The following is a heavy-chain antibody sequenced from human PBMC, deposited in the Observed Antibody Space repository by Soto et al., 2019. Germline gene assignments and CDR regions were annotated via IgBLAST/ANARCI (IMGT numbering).Heavy chain of an antibody. Sequence: GGSLRLSCAASGFTFSSYAISWVRQAPGKGLEWVSAISVSGGSTYYADSVKGRFTISRDNSKNTLYLQMNSLRAEDTAVYYCAKDTRNKQLVAEVDYWGQGTLVTVSS. CDR2: ISVSGGST. D-gene: IGHD6-6*01. V-gene: IGHV3-23*01. CDR1: GFTFSSYA. J-gene: IGHJ4*02. CDR3: AKDTRNKQLVAEVDY.